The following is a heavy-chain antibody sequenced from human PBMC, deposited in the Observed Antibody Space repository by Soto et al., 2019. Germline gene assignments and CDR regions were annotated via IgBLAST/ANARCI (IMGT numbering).Heavy chain of an antibody. CDR2: ISSSSSTI. CDR3: ARDTRYCTNGVCYHDAFDI. Sequence: SLRLSCAASGFTFSSYSMNWVRQAPGKGLEWVSYISSSSSTIYYADSVKGRFTISRDNAKNSLYLQMNSLRAEDTAVYYCARDTRYCTNGVCYHDAFDIWGQGTMVTVSS. J-gene: IGHJ3*02. CDR1: GFTFSSYS. V-gene: IGHV3-48*01. D-gene: IGHD2-8*01.